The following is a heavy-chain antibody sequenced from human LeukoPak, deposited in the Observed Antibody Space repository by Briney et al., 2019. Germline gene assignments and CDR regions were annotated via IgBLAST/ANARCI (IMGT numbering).Heavy chain of an antibody. J-gene: IGHJ4*02. Sequence: GGSLRLSCAASGFTFSSSWMAWVRQAPGKGLEWVGNIKEDGTAKNYVVSVRGRFTISRDNAKNSLYLQMNSLRGEDTAVYYCTRGASSSWYDYWGQGTLVTVSS. CDR2: IKEDGTAK. CDR1: GFTFSSSW. D-gene: IGHD6-13*01. V-gene: IGHV3-7*04. CDR3: TRGASSSWYDY.